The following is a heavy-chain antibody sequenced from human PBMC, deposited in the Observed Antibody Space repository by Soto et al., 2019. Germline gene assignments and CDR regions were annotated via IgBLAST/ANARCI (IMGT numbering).Heavy chain of an antibody. CDR2: TYYRSKWYN. CDR1: GDSVSSKSAA. Sequence: SQTLSLTCAISGDSVSSKSAAGNWIRQSPSRGLEWLGRTYYRSKWYNDYAVSVKSRITINPDTSKNQFSLQLNSVTPEDTAVYYCARVPNPFRLKIGYEDAFEVWGQGTMVTVSS. CDR3: ARVPNPFRLKIGYEDAFEV. D-gene: IGHD5-12*01. J-gene: IGHJ3*01. V-gene: IGHV6-1*01.